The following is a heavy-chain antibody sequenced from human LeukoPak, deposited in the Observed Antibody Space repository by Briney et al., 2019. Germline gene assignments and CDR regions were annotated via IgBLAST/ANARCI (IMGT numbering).Heavy chain of an antibody. CDR2: ISYDGSNK. V-gene: IGHV3-30*18. CDR1: GFTFSSYG. CDR3: AKGYYGSGSYVLMDV. Sequence: QPGGSLRLSCAASGFTFSSYGMHWGRQAPGRGLEWVAVISYDGSNKYYADSVKGRFTISRDNSKNTLYLQMNSLRAEDTAVYYCAKGYYGSGSYVLMDVWGKGTTVTVSS. D-gene: IGHD3-10*01. J-gene: IGHJ6*04.